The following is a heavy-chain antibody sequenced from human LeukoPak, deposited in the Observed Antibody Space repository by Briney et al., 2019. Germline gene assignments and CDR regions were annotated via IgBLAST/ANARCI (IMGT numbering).Heavy chain of an antibody. Sequence: ASVKVSCKASGYTFTNYGIAWLRRAPGQGLEWMGWVSPKSGHTNYTEKLQGRVTLTTDTSTSTAYMELRSLRSDDTAVYYCAREGLGELTLDCWGQGTLVTVSS. D-gene: IGHD3-16*01. CDR1: GYTFTNYG. CDR2: VSPKSGHT. CDR3: AREGLGELTLDC. J-gene: IGHJ4*02. V-gene: IGHV1-18*01.